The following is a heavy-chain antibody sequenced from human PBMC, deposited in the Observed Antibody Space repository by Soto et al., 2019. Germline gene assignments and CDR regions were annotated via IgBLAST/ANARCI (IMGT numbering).Heavy chain of an antibody. CDR1: GYTSTNLD. Sequence: ASVKVSCKASGYTSTNLDINWVRQATGQGLEWMGWMNPNSDTGCAQKFQGRLTVTRDTSTRTVYMELSSLRSDDTAVYYCARYEVAAAFTSWGQGTPVTVSS. J-gene: IGHJ5*02. V-gene: IGHV1-8*01. D-gene: IGHD6-13*01. CDR2: MNPNSDT. CDR3: ARYEVAAAFTS.